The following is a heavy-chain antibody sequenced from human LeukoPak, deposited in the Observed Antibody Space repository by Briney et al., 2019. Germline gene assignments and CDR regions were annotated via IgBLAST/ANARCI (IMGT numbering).Heavy chain of an antibody. D-gene: IGHD2/OR15-2a*01. CDR3: ARVSILIVPYYAFDI. J-gene: IGHJ3*02. CDR1: GLTFSNYN. CDR2: ISTSGSYI. V-gene: IGHV3-21*04. Sequence: PGGSLRLSCAASGLTFSNYNMNWVRQAPGKGLEWVSSISTSGSYIYYANSMKGRFTISRDNAKNSLYLQMNSLRAEDTAVYYCARVSILIVPYYAFDIWGQGTMVTVSS.